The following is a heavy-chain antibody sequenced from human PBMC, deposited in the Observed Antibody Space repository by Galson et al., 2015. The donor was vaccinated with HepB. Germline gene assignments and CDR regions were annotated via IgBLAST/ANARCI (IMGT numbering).Heavy chain of an antibody. CDR2: INAGNGNT. Sequence: SVKVSCKASGYTFTSYAMHWVRQAPGQRLEWMGWINAGNGNTKYSQKFQGRVTITRDTSASTAYMELSSLRSKDTAVYYCARDQRIAVAGTLGYWGQGTLVTVSS. V-gene: IGHV1-3*01. CDR1: GYTFTSYA. D-gene: IGHD6-19*01. CDR3: ARDQRIAVAGTLGY. J-gene: IGHJ4*02.